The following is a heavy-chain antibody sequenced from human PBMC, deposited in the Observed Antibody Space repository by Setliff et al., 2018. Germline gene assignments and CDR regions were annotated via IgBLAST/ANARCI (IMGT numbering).Heavy chain of an antibody. CDR3: ARSKGVAGIFDY. V-gene: IGHV2-70*04. Sequence: SGPTLVNPTQTLTLTCTFSGFSLNTTGIRVNWIRQPPGKALEWIARVDWDDDKFYSPPLRTRLAISKDTSENQVVLTMTSMDPADTATYYCARSKGVAGIFDYWGQGTLVTVSS. CDR1: GFSLNTTGIR. CDR2: VDWDDDK. J-gene: IGHJ4*02. D-gene: IGHD6-19*01.